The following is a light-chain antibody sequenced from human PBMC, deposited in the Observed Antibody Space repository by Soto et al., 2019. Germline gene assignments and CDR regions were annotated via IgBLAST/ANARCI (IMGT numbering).Light chain of an antibody. CDR3: HQYGSSPFT. Sequence: EIVLTQSPGTLSLSPGERATLSCRASQSVSTTYLGWYQQKPGQAPRLLIYGASSRATGIPDGFSGSGSGTEFTLTISRLEPEDFAVYYCHQYGSSPFTFGGGTKVDIK. CDR2: GAS. V-gene: IGKV3-20*01. J-gene: IGKJ4*01. CDR1: QSVSTTY.